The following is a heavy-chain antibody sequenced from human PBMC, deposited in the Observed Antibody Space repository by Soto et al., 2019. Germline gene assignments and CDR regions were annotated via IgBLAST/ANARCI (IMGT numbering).Heavy chain of an antibody. D-gene: IGHD4-17*01. J-gene: IGHJ5*02. Sequence: QVQLVESGGGVVQPGRSLRLSCAACGFTFSSYAMHWVRQAPGKGLEWVAVISYDGSNKYYADSVKGRFTISRDNSKNTLYLQMNSLRAEDTAVYYCARDPKDYGDYIWSNWFDPWGQGTLVTVSS. CDR2: ISYDGSNK. CDR1: GFTFSSYA. CDR3: ARDPKDYGDYIWSNWFDP. V-gene: IGHV3-30-3*01.